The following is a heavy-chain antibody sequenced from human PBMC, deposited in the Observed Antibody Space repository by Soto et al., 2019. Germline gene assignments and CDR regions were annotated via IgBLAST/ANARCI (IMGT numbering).Heavy chain of an antibody. J-gene: IGHJ4*02. Sequence: QVQLVESGGGVVQPGRSLRLSCAASGSTFSSYGMHWVRQAPGKGLEWVAVISYDGSNKYYADSVKGRFTISRDNSKNTLYLQMNSLRAEDTAVYYCAKVGISSSWPAPFDYWGQGTLVTVSS. CDR2: ISYDGSNK. V-gene: IGHV3-30*18. CDR3: AKVGISSSWPAPFDY. CDR1: GSTFSSYG. D-gene: IGHD6-13*01.